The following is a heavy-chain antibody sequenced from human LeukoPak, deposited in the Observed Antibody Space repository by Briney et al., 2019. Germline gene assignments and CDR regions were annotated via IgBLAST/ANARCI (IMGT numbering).Heavy chain of an antibody. CDR2: ISSSSSYI. CDR3: AKQHIVVVTATHDY. Sequence: PGGSLRLSCAASGFTFSSYSMNWVRQAPGKGLEWVSSISSSSSYIYYADSVKSRFTISRDNSKNTLYLQMNSLRAEDTAVYYCAKQHIVVVTATHDYWGQGTLVTVSS. J-gene: IGHJ4*02. CDR1: GFTFSSYS. V-gene: IGHV3-21*04. D-gene: IGHD2-21*02.